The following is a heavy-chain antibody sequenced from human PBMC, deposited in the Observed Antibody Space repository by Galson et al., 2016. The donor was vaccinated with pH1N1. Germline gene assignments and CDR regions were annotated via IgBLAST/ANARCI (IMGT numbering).Heavy chain of an antibody. Sequence: QSGAEVKKPGESLKISCKGSGYSFTSYWIAWVRQMPGKGLEWMGIIYPGDSDTKYSPSFQGQVTFSADKSSNTAYVQWNSLKTSDTAMYFCARRSAVAGVDYWGQGTLVTVSS. CDR2: IYPGDSDT. CDR1: GYSFTSYW. D-gene: IGHD6-19*01. CDR3: ARRSAVAGVDY. J-gene: IGHJ4*02. V-gene: IGHV5-51*01.